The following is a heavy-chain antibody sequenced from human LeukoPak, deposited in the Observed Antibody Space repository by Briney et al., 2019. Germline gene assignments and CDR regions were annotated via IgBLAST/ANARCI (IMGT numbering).Heavy chain of an antibody. V-gene: IGHV3-30*04. CDR2: ISYDGSNK. D-gene: IGHD5-12*01. CDR3: ARGGTGGYDQYYFDY. J-gene: IGHJ4*02. CDR1: GFTFSSYA. Sequence: GRSLRLSCAASGFTFSSYAMHWVRQAPGKGLEWVAVISYDGSNKYYADSVKGRFTISRDNSKNTLYLQMNSLRAEDTAVYYCARGGTGGYDQYYFDYWGQGTLVTVSS.